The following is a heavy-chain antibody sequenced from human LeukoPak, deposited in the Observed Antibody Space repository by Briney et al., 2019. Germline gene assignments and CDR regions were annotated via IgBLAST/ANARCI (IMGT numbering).Heavy chain of an antibody. V-gene: IGHV3-30*04. CDR1: EFTFISYV. CDR3: ARERGYSGYDSREYNYFDY. D-gene: IGHD5-12*01. CDR2: ISYDGSYK. Sequence: GGSLRLSCAASEFTFISYVVHWVRQAPGKGLEWVALISYDGSYKYYADSVKGRFTISRDNSKNTLYLQMKSLRTEDTAVYYCARERGYSGYDSREYNYFDYWGQGTLVTVSS. J-gene: IGHJ4*02.